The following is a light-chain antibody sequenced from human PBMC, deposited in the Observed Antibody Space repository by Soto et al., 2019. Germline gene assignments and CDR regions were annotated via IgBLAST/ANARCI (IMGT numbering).Light chain of an antibody. J-gene: IGLJ3*02. Sequence: QSVLTQPPSASGTPGQRVTISCSGGSSNIGSNAVNWYQQFPGTAPKFLIYGNNQRPSGVPDRFSGSKSGTSASLAIRGLQSEDEAEYYCAAWDDSLKGPVFGGGTQLTVL. CDR3: AAWDDSLKGPV. V-gene: IGLV1-44*01. CDR1: SSNIGSNA. CDR2: GNN.